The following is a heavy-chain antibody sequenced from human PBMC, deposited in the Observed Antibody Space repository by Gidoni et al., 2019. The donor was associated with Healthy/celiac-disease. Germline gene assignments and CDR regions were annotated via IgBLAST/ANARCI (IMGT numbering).Heavy chain of an antibody. CDR1: GGSISSSNW. J-gene: IGHJ3*02. CDR2: IYHSGST. Sequence: QVQLQESGPGLVKPSGTLSLTCAVSGGSISSSNWWSWVRQPPGKGLEWIGEIYHSGSTNYNPSLKSRVTISVDKSKNQFSLKLSSVTAADTAVYYCATRDYCSSTSCYHDAFDIWGQGTMVTVSS. D-gene: IGHD2-2*01. CDR3: ATRDYCSSTSCYHDAFDI. V-gene: IGHV4-4*02.